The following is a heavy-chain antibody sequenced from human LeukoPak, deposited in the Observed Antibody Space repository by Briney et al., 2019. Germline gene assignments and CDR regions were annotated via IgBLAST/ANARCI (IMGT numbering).Heavy chain of an antibody. CDR3: PGADNYGANTLFY. V-gene: IGHV1-2*02. J-gene: IGHJ4*02. Sequence: GASVKVFCKASGYTVTGYYMHSVRQAPGQGLQWMGWINPNSGATNYAQKFQGRVTMTRDTSITTPYLELSTLSSRDTPLYYCPGADNYGANTLFYWGQPTLVTVSS. CDR1: GYTVTGYY. CDR2: INPNSGAT. D-gene: IGHD4-23*01.